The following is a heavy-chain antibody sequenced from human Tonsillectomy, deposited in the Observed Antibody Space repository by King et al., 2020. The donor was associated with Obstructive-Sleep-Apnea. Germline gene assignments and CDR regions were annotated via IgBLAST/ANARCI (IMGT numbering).Heavy chain of an antibody. J-gene: IGHJ4*02. CDR3: AKDAERSCSGGRCYRRGFDY. V-gene: IGHV3-33*06. Sequence: VQLVESGGGVVQPGRSLRLSCAASGFTFSSYGMHWVRQAPGKGLEWVAVIWYDGSNKYYADSVKGRFTISRDNSKNTLYLQMNSLRAEDTAVYYCAKDAERSCSGGRCYRRGFDYWGQGTLVTVSS. CDR1: GFTFSSYG. CDR2: IWYDGSNK. D-gene: IGHD2-15*01.